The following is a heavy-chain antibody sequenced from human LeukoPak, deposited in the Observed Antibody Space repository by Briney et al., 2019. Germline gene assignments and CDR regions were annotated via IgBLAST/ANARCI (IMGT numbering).Heavy chain of an antibody. V-gene: IGHV3-23*01. CDR2: ISGSGGSA. J-gene: IGHJ4*02. Sequence: GGSLRLSCAASGFTFSSYAMSWVRQAPGKGLEWVSAISGSGGSAYYADSVKGRFTISRDNSKNTLYLQMNSLRAEDTAVYYCAKDTGYDSSGYSSADYWGQGTLVTVSS. CDR3: AKDTGYDSSGYSSADY. CDR1: GFTFSSYA. D-gene: IGHD3-22*01.